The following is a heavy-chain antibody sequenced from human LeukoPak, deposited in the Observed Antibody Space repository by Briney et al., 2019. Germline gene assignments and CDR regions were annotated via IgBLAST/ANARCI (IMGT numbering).Heavy chain of an antibody. J-gene: IGHJ4*02. CDR3: ARGGGRLLGY. Sequence: PGGSLRLSCVASGFTFSTLGMHWVRQAPGEGLEWVAIISDGGTNKYYADSVRGRFTISRDNAKNSLHLQMNSLRAEDTAVYYCARGGGRLLGYWGQGTLVTVSS. D-gene: IGHD1-26*01. CDR1: GFTFSTLG. V-gene: IGHV3-30*03. CDR2: ISDGGTNK.